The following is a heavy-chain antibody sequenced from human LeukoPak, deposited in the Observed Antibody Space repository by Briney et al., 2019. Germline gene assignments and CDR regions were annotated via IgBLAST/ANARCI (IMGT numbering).Heavy chain of an antibody. D-gene: IGHD3-22*01. CDR1: GGSISSNY. CDR3: ARRAISGYYYYFDY. CDR2: IYTTGST. Sequence: SETLSLTCSVSGGSISSNYWGWIRQSPGKGLEWIGYIYTTGSTNYNPSLKSRVTISVDTSKNQFSLTLSSVTAADTAVYYCARRAISGYYYYFDYWGQGTLVTVSS. V-gene: IGHV4-4*09. J-gene: IGHJ4*02.